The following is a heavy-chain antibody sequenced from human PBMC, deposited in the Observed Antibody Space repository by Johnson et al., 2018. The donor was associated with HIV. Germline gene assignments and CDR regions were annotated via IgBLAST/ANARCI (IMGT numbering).Heavy chain of an antibody. CDR1: GFNFGSYW. J-gene: IGHJ3*02. D-gene: IGHD6-13*01. Sequence: VQLVESGGGLVQPGGSLRLSCAASGFNFGSYWMSWVRLAPGNRLEWVATINQDGSQKYYVDSLKGRFTISRDTARNSLFLQMISLRAEDTAVYYCARDFGYSSTYYSWGAFDIWGQGTVVSVSS. CDR3: ARDFGYSSTYYSWGAFDI. CDR2: INQDGSQK. V-gene: IGHV3-7*03.